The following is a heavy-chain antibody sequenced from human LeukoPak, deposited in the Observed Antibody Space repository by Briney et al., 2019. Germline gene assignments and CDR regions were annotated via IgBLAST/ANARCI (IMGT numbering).Heavy chain of an antibody. CDR2: IYTSGST. CDR1: GGSISSYY. D-gene: IGHD3-16*01. CDR3: ARGGGDYYYYYVDV. V-gene: IGHV4-4*07. J-gene: IGHJ6*03. Sequence: SETLSLTCTVSGGSISSYYWSWIRQPAGKGLEWIGRIYTSGSTNYNPSLKSRVTMSVDTSKNQFSLKLRSVTAADTAVYYCARGGGDYYYYYVDVWGKGTTATISS.